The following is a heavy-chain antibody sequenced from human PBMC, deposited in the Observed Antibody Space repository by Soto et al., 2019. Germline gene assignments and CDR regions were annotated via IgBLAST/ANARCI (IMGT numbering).Heavy chain of an antibody. CDR2: INHSGST. V-gene: IGHV4-34*01. J-gene: IGHJ5*02. CDR3: VRGDWFDP. CDR1: GGSFSGYY. Sequence: QVQLQQWGAGLFKPSETLSLTCAVYGGSFSGYYWSWIRQPPGKGLEWIGEINHSGSTNYNPSLKRRVTISVDTSKNQFSLKLSSVTAADTAVYYAVRGDWFDPWGQGTLVTVSS.